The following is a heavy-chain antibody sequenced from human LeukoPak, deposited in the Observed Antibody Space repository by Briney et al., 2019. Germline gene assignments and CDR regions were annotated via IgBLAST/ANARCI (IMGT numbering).Heavy chain of an antibody. CDR2: IYDSGTT. CDR3: VKSGGYGLIDY. V-gene: IGHV4-59*08. J-gene: IGHJ4*02. CDR1: GDSIGGYY. D-gene: IGHD6-19*01. Sequence: SETLSLTCTVSGDSIGGYYWTWIRQPPGKGLEWIGYIYDSGTTNYNPSLESRVTISVDTSKNQFSLRLSSVTAADTAMYYCVKSGGYGLIDYWGQGTLVTVSS.